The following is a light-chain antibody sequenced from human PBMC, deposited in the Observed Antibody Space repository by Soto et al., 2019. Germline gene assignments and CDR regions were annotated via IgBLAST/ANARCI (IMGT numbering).Light chain of an antibody. V-gene: IGKV1-39*01. CDR1: QSISSY. CDR2: AAS. Sequence: DIQMTQSPSSLSASVGDRVTITCRASQSISSYLNWYQQKPGKAPKLLIYAASSLQSGVPSRFSGSGSGKDVTLTISSLQPEDFATYYCQQSYSTPWTFGQGTKVEIK. J-gene: IGKJ1*01. CDR3: QQSYSTPWT.